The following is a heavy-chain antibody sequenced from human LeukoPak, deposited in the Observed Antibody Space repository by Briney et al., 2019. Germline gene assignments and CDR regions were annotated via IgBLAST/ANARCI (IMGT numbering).Heavy chain of an antibody. CDR1: GGPISNYY. V-gene: IGHV4-59*12. Sequence: TSETLSLTCTVSGGPISNYYWSWIRQPPGKGLEWIGYVYYTGTTKSNPSLKSRVTISKDTSKNQLSLKLSSVTAADTAVYYCARYDRSGYSLELWGQGTLVTVSS. J-gene: IGHJ4*02. CDR3: ARYDRSGYSLEL. CDR2: VYYTGTT. D-gene: IGHD3-22*01.